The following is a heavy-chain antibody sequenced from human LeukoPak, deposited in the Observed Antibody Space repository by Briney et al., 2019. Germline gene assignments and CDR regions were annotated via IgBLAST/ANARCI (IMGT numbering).Heavy chain of an antibody. CDR2: MNPNSGNT. D-gene: IGHD2-2*01. J-gene: IGHJ4*02. CDR1: GYTFTSYD. Sequence: ASVKVSCKASGYTFTSYDINWVRQATGQGLEWMGWMNPNSGNTGYAQKFQGRVTMTRNTSISTAYMELSSLRSEDTAVYYCARIEPAADSQENDCWGQGTLVTVSS. CDR3: ARIEPAADSQENDC. V-gene: IGHV1-8*01.